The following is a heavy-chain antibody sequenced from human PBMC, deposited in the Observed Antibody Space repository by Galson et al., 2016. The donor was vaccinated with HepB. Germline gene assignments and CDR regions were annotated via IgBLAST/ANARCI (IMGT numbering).Heavy chain of an antibody. Sequence: SLRLSCAASGFTLAGNGMTWARQAPGKGLEWISYISSSSNSMYYADSVKGRFTISRDNAKNSLYLQMNSLRDGDTAVYYCVKGAGTIDYWGQGTLVTVSS. CDR3: VKGAGTIDY. CDR1: GFTLAGNG. J-gene: IGHJ4*02. CDR2: ISSSSNSM. V-gene: IGHV3-48*02. D-gene: IGHD6-19*01.